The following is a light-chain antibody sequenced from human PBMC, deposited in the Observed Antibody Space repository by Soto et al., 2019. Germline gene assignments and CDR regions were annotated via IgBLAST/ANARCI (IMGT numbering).Light chain of an antibody. J-gene: IGLJ3*02. CDR3: SSYTSSTTLV. CDR2: EVY. Sequence: QSALTQPASVSGSPGQSITISCTGTSTDIGGYSYVSWYQQHPGKAPKLIIYEVYNRPSGVSNRFSGSKSGSTASLTISGLQAEDEAEYYCSSYTSSTTLVFGGGTKVTVL. CDR1: STDIGGYSY. V-gene: IGLV2-14*01.